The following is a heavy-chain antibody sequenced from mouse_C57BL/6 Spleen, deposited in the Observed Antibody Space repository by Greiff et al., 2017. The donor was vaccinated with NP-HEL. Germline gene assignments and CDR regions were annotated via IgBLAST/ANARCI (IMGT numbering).Heavy chain of an antibody. Sequence: QVQLQQSGAELVKPGASVKLSCKASGYTFTSYWMHWVKQRPGQGLEWIGMIHPNSGSTNYNEKFKSKATLTVDKSSSTAYMQLSSLTSEDSAVYYCALGRGVYYYAMDYWGQGTSVTVSS. CDR1: GYTFTSYW. D-gene: IGHD4-1*01. CDR3: ALGRGVYYYAMDY. V-gene: IGHV1-64*01. J-gene: IGHJ4*01. CDR2: IHPNSGST.